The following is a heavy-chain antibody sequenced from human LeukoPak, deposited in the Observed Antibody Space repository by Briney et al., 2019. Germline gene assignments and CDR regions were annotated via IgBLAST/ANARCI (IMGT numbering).Heavy chain of an antibody. CDR3: AREGTAGTNLNWFDP. J-gene: IGHJ5*02. V-gene: IGHV4-59*01. CDR2: IWNSGIT. Sequence: SSETLSLTCTVSTGSMPTYYWSWIRQPPGKGLEWIGFIWNSGITNYNPSLKSRITISADTSKNQFSLKLSSVTAADTAVYYCAREGTAGTNLNWFDPWGQGTLVTVSS. CDR1: TGSMPTYY. D-gene: IGHD1-1*01.